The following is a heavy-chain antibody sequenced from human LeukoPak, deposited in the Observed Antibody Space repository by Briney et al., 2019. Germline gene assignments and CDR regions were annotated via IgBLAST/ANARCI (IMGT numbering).Heavy chain of an antibody. CDR3: ARGSPVRYYYDSSGSDY. CDR2: INPNSGGT. CDR1: GYTFTGYY. D-gene: IGHD3-22*01. V-gene: IGHV1-2*02. Sequence: GASVKVSCKASGYTFTGYYMHWVRQAPGQGLEWMGWINPNSGGTNYAQKFQGRVTMTRDTSISTAYMELSRLRSDDTAVYYCARGSPVRYYYDSSGSDYWGQGTLVTVSS. J-gene: IGHJ4*02.